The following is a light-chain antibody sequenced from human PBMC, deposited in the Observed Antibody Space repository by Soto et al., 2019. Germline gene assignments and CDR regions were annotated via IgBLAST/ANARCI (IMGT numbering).Light chain of an antibody. J-gene: IGKJ2*01. CDR1: QGIRHD. V-gene: IGKV1-6*01. CDR2: AAS. CDR3: LQDYSHPFT. Sequence: AIQMTKSPSSLSASVGDRVTITCRASQGIRHDLGWYQQKPGEAPRLLIYAASSLQSGVPSRFSGSGSGTDFTLTISSLQPEDFATYYCLQDYSHPFTFGQGTKLEIK.